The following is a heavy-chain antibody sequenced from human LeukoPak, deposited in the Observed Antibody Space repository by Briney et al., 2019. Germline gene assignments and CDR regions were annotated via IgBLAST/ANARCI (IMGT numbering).Heavy chain of an antibody. V-gene: IGHV3-30*04. D-gene: IGHD5-18*01. CDR2: ISYDGSNK. J-gene: IGHJ4*02. CDR3: ARVQGRYSYGSGFDC. Sequence: GRSLRLSCAASGFTFSSYAIHWVRQAPGKGLEWVAVISYDGSNKYYADSVKGRFTISRDNSKNTLYLQMNSLRAEDTAVYYCARVQGRYSYGSGFDCWGQGTLVTVSS. CDR1: GFTFSSYA.